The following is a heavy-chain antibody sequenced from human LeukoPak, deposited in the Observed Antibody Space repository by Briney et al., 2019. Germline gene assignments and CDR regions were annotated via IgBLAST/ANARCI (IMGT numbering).Heavy chain of an antibody. D-gene: IGHD6-13*01. CDR1: GFTFSSYW. Sequence: GGSLRLSCAASGFTFSSYWMSWVRQAPEKGLEWVANIKQDGSEKYYVDSVKGRFTISRDNAKNSLYLQMSSLRADDTAVYYCARHEVDSSSWYDWYFDLWGRGTLVTVSS. CDR2: IKQDGSEK. V-gene: IGHV3-7*01. CDR3: ARHEVDSSSWYDWYFDL. J-gene: IGHJ2*01.